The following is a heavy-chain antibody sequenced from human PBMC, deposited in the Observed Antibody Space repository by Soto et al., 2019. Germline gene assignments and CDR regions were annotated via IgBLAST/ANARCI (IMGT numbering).Heavy chain of an antibody. D-gene: IGHD6-13*01. J-gene: IGHJ4*02. V-gene: IGHV3-30*18. CDR1: GFIFQNCG. Sequence: GGSLRLSCEACGFIFQNCGMHWVRQAPRKGLEWLGVVSSDGGRRYYADSVRGRLNISRDNPKNTLHLQLDRLSADDTAVYYCAKSWNLDFSATWYAPDYWGQGTLVTVSS. CDR3: AKSWNLDFSATWYAPDY. CDR2: VSSDGGRR.